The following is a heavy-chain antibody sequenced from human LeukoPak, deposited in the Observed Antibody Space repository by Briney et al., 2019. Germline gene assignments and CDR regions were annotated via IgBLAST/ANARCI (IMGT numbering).Heavy chain of an antibody. CDR2: INSDGSST. CDR1: GFTFSSYW. Sequence: GGSLRLSCAASGFTFSSYWMHWVRQAPGKGLVWVSRINSDGSSTYYADSVKGRFTISRDNSKNTLYLQMNSLRAEDTAVYYCAKDRRVKNWDDAFDIWGQGTMVTVSS. V-gene: IGHV3-74*01. CDR3: AKDRRVKNWDDAFDI. D-gene: IGHD3-10*01. J-gene: IGHJ3*02.